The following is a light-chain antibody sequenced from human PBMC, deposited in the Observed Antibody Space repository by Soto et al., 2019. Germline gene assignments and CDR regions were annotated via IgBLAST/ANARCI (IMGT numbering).Light chain of an antibody. Sequence: DIQMTQSPSTLSAYVGDRVTITGRASQSISSWLAWYQQKPGKAPKLLIYDASSLESGVPSRFSGSGSGTEFTLTISSLQPDDFATYYCQQYNSYSPGFGQGTKVDIK. CDR1: QSISSW. V-gene: IGKV1-5*01. CDR2: DAS. CDR3: QQYNSYSPG. J-gene: IGKJ1*01.